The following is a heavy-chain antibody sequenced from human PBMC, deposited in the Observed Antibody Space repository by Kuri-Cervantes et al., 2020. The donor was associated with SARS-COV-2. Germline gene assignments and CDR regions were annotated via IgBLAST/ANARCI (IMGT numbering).Heavy chain of an antibody. D-gene: IGHD4-17*01. Sequence: GESLKISCAASGFTFSSYSMNWVRQAPGKGLEWVSSISSSSSYIYYADSVKGRFTISRDNAKNSLYLQMNILRAEDTAVYYCARVCAVVDYGDYSGDAFDIWGQGTMVTVSS. CDR3: ARVCAVVDYGDYSGDAFDI. V-gene: IGHV3-21*01. CDR2: ISSSSSYI. CDR1: GFTFSSYS. J-gene: IGHJ3*02.